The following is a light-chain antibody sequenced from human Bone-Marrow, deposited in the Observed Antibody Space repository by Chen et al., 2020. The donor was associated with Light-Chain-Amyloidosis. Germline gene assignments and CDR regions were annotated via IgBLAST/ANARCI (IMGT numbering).Light chain of an antibody. CDR1: IIGTFNL. CDR2: EGS. CDR3: CWYGGYSTVV. V-gene: IGLV2-23*03. J-gene: IGLJ2*01. Sequence: QSALTQPASVSGSPGRSITTPCTGNIIGTFNLFSWYQQNPGNAPKLLIYEGSRRPSEVPDRFSGSTASNTASITISGLHADDEADSYCCWYGGYSTVVFGGGTKLTVL.